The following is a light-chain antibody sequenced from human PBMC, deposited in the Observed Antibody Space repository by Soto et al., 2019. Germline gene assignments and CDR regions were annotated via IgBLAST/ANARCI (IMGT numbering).Light chain of an antibody. CDR1: QSISSW. Sequence: DIQMTQSPSTLSASVGDRVTITCRASQSISSWLAWYQQKPGKAPKLLIYDASSLESGVPSRFSGSGSGTEFTLTISSLQPDDFGSYYCQQYNSYPRWTFGLGTKVEIK. V-gene: IGKV1-5*01. CDR2: DAS. J-gene: IGKJ1*01. CDR3: QQYNSYPRWT.